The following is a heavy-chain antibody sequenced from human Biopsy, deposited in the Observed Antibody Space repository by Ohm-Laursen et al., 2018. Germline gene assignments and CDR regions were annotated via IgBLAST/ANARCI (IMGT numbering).Heavy chain of an antibody. CDR2: IDVSDYNT. Sequence: SLRFSCAASGFTFHTYAMNWVRQAPGKGLEWVAHIDVSDYNTYYADSVRGRFTISRDNSKQMVHLEINSLTADDTAVYYCVKQWGGYNFDSWGQGTLVTVSS. J-gene: IGHJ5*01. V-gene: IGHV3-23*01. CDR3: VKQWGGYNFDS. CDR1: GFTFHTYA. D-gene: IGHD1-14*01.